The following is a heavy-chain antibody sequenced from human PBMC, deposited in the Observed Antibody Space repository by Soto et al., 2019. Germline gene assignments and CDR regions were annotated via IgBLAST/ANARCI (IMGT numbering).Heavy chain of an antibody. CDR3: ARRARPHFYYMDV. V-gene: IGHV3-64*01. CDR2: ISSNGGDT. CDR1: GFIFSSYW. Sequence: GGSLRLSCAASGFIFSSYWMHWVRQAPGKGLVWVSGISSNGGDTSYANSVQGRFTISRDNSKNTVYLQMGSLRAEDMAVYYCARRARPHFYYMDVWGKGTTVTVSS. D-gene: IGHD6-6*01. J-gene: IGHJ6*03.